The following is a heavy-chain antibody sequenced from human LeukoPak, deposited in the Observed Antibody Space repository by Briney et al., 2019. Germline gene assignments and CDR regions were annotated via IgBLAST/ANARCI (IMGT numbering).Heavy chain of an antibody. CDR1: GYTFTSYA. CDR2: INVGNGNT. J-gene: IGHJ2*01. Sequence: GASVKVSCKASGYTFTSYAMHWVRQAPGQRLEWMGWINVGNGNTKYSQKFQGRVTITRDTSASTAYMELSSLRSEDTAVYYCASGGHQWIHWYFDLWGRGTLFTVSS. V-gene: IGHV1-3*01. D-gene: IGHD3-16*01. CDR3: ASGGHQWIHWYFDL.